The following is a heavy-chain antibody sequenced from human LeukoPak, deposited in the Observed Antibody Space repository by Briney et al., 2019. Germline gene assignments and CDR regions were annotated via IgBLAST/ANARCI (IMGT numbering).Heavy chain of an antibody. Sequence: SETLSLTCTVSGGSISSSSYYWGWIRQPPGKGLEWIGSIYYSGSTYYNPSLKSRVTISVDTSKNQFSLKLSSVTAADTAVYYCASGHRAATLGDYWGQGTLVTVSS. CDR2: IYYSGST. CDR3: ASGHRAATLGDY. D-gene: IGHD6-13*01. J-gene: IGHJ4*02. V-gene: IGHV4-39*07. CDR1: GGSISSSSYY.